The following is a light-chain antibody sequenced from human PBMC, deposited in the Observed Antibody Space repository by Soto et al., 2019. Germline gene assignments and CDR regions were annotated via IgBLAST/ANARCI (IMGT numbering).Light chain of an antibody. V-gene: IGLV2-14*01. CDR1: ASDVGTNNY. J-gene: IGLJ1*01. CDR3: SSHTTSYTVDV. Sequence: QSALTHPASGSGSPGQSITISCTGTASDVGTNNYVSWYQQYPGRAPQLIIYEVSQRHSGISDRFFGSKSGDTASLTISGLQAEDEADYYCSSHTTSYTVDVFGTGTKVTVL. CDR2: EVS.